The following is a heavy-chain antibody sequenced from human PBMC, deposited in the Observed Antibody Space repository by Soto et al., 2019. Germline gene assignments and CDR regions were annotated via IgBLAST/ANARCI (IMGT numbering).Heavy chain of an antibody. J-gene: IGHJ4*02. D-gene: IGHD2-8*02. CDR3: ARDKITGLFDY. CDR2: INHSGSA. CDR1: GGSFSGYY. Sequence: QVQLQQWGAGLLKPSETLSLTCAVYGGSFSGYYWTWNRQPPGTGLEWIGEINHSGSANYHPSLKSRVTISVDTSKNQFSLKLPSVTAADTAVYYCARDKITGLFDYWGQGTLVTVSS. V-gene: IGHV4-34*01.